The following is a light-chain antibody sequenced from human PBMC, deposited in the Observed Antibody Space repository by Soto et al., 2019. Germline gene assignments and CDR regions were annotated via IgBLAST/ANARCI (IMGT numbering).Light chain of an antibody. V-gene: IGKV1-5*01. Sequence: DIQMTQSPSTLSASVGDRVAITCRASQNINSKLAWSQKKPGKAPKLLISDAYNLESWVPSRFSGSVSGTEFTLTIGGLQHAEFATYYCQQYDTYFRYTFGQGTKLDIK. CDR3: QQYDTYFRYT. CDR1: QNINSK. CDR2: DAY. J-gene: IGKJ2*01.